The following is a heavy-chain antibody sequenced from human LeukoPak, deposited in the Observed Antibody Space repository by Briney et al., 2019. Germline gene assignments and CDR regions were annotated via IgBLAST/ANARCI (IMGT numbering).Heavy chain of an antibody. J-gene: IGHJ5*02. CDR1: GGSISSSTYY. CDR3: ARQAYSSNLGWFDP. CDR2: IYNSGST. V-gene: IGHV4-39*01. D-gene: IGHD6-13*01. Sequence: SETLSLTCSVSGGSISSSTYYWGWIRQPPGKGLEWIGNIYNSGSTYYNPSLKSRVTISVDTSKNQFSLKLSSVTAADTAVYYCARQAYSSNLGWFDPWGEGTLVTVSS.